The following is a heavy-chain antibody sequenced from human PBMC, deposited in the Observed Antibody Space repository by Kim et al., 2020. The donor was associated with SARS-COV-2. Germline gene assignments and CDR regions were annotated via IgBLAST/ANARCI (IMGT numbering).Heavy chain of an antibody. Sequence: GGSLRLSCAASGFTFSSYGMHWVRQAPGKGLEWVAVISYDGSNKYYADSVKGRFTISRDNSKNTLYLQMNSLRAEDTAVYYCAKEEYYYDSSGYYYRGLYYCYMDVWGKGTTVTFS. J-gene: IGHJ6*03. CDR1: GFTFSSYG. D-gene: IGHD3-22*01. CDR2: ISYDGSNK. V-gene: IGHV3-30*18. CDR3: AKEEYYYDSSGYYYRGLYYCYMDV.